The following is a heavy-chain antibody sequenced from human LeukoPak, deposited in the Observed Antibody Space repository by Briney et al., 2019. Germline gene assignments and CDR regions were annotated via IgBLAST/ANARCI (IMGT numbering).Heavy chain of an antibody. Sequence: GGSLRLSCAASGFTFSSYGMSWVRQAPGRGLEWVSAISGSGGSTYYADSVKGRFTISRDNSKNTLYLQMNSLRAEDTAVYYCASEDIAVAGTRLTGSYYYMDVWGKGTTVTISS. V-gene: IGHV3-23*01. CDR3: ASEDIAVAGTRLTGSYYYMDV. CDR2: ISGSGGST. J-gene: IGHJ6*03. D-gene: IGHD6-19*01. CDR1: GFTFSSYG.